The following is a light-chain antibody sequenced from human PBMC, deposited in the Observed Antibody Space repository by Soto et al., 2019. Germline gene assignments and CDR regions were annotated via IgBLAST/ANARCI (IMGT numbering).Light chain of an antibody. J-gene: IGLJ1*01. Sequence: QSVLTQPASVSGPPGQSITISCTGTSSDVGSYNLVSWYQQHPGKAPKLMIYEVSKRPSGVSNRFSGSKSGNTASLTISGLQAEDEADYYCCSYAGSSTFYVFGTGTKVT. CDR2: EVS. V-gene: IGLV2-23*02. CDR3: CSYAGSSTFYV. CDR1: SSDVGSYNL.